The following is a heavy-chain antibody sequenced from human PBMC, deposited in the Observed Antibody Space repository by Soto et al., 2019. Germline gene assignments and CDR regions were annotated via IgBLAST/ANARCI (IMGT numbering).Heavy chain of an antibody. Sequence: GGSLRLSCAASGFSFRDQYMAWIRQAPGKGLEWIAYISTSSFTINYADPVQGRFTVSRDNAQNSLYLQMNSLRPEDTALYYCAIIAGSPNYFGPWGQGTLVTVSS. V-gene: IGHV3-11*01. J-gene: IGHJ5*02. CDR2: ISTSSFTI. CDR3: AIIAGSPNYFGP. CDR1: GFSFRDQY. D-gene: IGHD2-21*01.